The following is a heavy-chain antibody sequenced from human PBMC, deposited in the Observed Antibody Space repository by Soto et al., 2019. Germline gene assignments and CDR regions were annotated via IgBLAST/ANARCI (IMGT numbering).Heavy chain of an antibody. CDR3: SKLTSTNYHYGFDT. Sequence: GWYLRLSCAASVFTFRNFALSWLRHAPGKGLEWVSAISEGGDVTVSADSVKGRFTISRDNSKDTLFLQMNSLGVEDTAVYYCSKLTSTNYHYGFDTWGQGTMVSVSS. D-gene: IGHD3-10*01. CDR2: ISEGGDVT. J-gene: IGHJ4*01. V-gene: IGHV3-23*01. CDR1: VFTFRNFA.